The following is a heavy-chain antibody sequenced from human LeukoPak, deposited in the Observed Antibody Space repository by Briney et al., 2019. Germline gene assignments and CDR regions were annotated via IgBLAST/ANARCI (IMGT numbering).Heavy chain of an antibody. D-gene: IGHD2-15*01. CDR1: GGSFSGYY. CDR3: ARGSLHCSGGSCYDHNWFDP. J-gene: IGHJ5*02. Sequence: SETLSLTCAVYGGSFSGYYWSWIRQPPGKGLEWIGEINHSGSTNYNPSLKSRVTISVDTSKNQFSLKLSSVTAADTAVYYCARGSLHCSGGSCYDHNWFDPWGQGTLVTVSS. V-gene: IGHV4-34*01. CDR2: INHSGST.